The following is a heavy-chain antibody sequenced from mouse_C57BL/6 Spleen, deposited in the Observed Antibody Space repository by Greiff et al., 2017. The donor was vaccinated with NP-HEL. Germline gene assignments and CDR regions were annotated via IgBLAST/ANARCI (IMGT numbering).Heavy chain of an antibody. J-gene: IGHJ2*01. CDR3: ARRGTVGALDY. D-gene: IGHD1-1*01. Sequence: DVMLVESGGDLVKPGGSLKLSCAASGFTFSSYGMSWVRQTPDKRLEWVATISSGGSYTYYTDSVKGRFTISRDNAKNTLYLQMSSRKSEDTAMYYCARRGTVGALDYWGQGTTLTVSS. CDR1: GFTFSSYG. CDR2: ISSGGSYT. V-gene: IGHV5-6*02.